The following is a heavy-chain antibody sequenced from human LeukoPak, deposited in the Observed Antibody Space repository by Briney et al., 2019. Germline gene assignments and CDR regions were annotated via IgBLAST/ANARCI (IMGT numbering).Heavy chain of an antibody. D-gene: IGHD4-11*01. CDR2: IRYDGSNK. J-gene: IGHJ6*03. V-gene: IGHV3-30*02. CDR1: GFTFSSYG. Sequence: GGSLRLSCAASGFTFSSYGMHSVRQAPGKGLEWVAFIRYDGSNKYYADSVKGRFTISRDNSKNTLYLQMNSLRAEDTAVYYCAKDPLQYYYYYYYMDVWDKGTTVTVSS. CDR3: AKDPLQYYYYYYYMDV.